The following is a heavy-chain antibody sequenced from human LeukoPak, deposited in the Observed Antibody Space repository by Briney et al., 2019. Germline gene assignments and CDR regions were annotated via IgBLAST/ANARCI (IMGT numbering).Heavy chain of an antibody. J-gene: IGHJ4*02. CDR1: GFTFSSYA. V-gene: IGHV3-23*01. Sequence: QTGGSLRLSCAASGFTFSSYAMSWVRQAPGKGLEWVSAISGSGGSTYYADSVKGRFTISRDNSKNTLYLQMNSLRAEDTAVYYCAKVGGIVATTAGHFDYWGQGTLVTVSS. CDR2: ISGSGGST. CDR3: AKVGGIVATTAGHFDY. D-gene: IGHD5-12*01.